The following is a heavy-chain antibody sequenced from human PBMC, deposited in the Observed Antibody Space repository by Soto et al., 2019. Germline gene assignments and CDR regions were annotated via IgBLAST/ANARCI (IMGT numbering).Heavy chain of an antibody. J-gene: IGHJ3*02. D-gene: IGHD3-22*01. CDR2: IYYSGST. V-gene: IGHV4-31*03. CDR1: GGSISSGGYY. CDR3: ARDPRSGYDSSVYYYTGAFDI. Sequence: QVQLQESGPGLVKPSQTLSLTCTVSGGSISSGGYYWSWIRQHPGKGLEWIGYIYYSGSTYYNPSLKSRVTISVDTSKNQFTLKLSSVTAADTAVYYCARDPRSGYDSSVYYYTGAFDIWGQGTMVTVSS.